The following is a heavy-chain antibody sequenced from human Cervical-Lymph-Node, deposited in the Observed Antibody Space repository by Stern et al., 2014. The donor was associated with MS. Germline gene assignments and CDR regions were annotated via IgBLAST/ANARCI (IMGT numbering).Heavy chain of an antibody. CDR3: AREVLYCSGGSCYGGDFDY. CDR1: GYTFTSYG. V-gene: IGHV1-18*01. J-gene: IGHJ4*02. D-gene: IGHD2-15*01. Sequence: VQLVESGAEVKKPGASVKVSCKASGYTFTSYGISWVRQAPGQGLEWMGWISAYNGNTNYAQKLQGRVTMTTDTSTSTAYMELRSLRSDDTAVYYCAREVLYCSGGSCYGGDFDYWVQGTLVTVSS. CDR2: ISAYNGNT.